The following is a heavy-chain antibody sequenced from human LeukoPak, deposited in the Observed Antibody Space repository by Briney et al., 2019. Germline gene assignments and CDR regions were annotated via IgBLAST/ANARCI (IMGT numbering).Heavy chain of an antibody. CDR3: AKESSGWYGTSWFDP. CDR2: IYSGGST. D-gene: IGHD6-19*01. V-gene: IGHV3-53*01. Sequence: PGGSLRLSCAASGFTVSSNYMSWVRQAPGKGLEWVSVIYSGGSTYYADSVKGRFTISRDNSKSTLYIQMNSLRAEDTAVYYCAKESSGWYGTSWFDPWGQGTLVTVSS. J-gene: IGHJ5*02. CDR1: GFTVSSNY.